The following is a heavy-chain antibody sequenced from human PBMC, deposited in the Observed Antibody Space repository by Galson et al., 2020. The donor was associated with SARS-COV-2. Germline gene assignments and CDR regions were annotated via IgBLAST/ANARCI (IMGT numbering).Heavy chain of an antibody. CDR2: IKQDGSEK. Sequence: TGGSLRLSCAASGFTFSSYWMSWVRQAPGKGLEWVANIKQDGSEKYYVDSVKGRFTISRDNAKNSLYLQMNSLRAEDTAVYYCARDSRAVVTPGSYYYYYCGMDVWGQGTTVTVSS. V-gene: IGHV3-7*01. J-gene: IGHJ6*02. CDR1: GFTFSSYW. CDR3: ARDSRAVVTPGSYYYYYCGMDV. D-gene: IGHD2-15*01.